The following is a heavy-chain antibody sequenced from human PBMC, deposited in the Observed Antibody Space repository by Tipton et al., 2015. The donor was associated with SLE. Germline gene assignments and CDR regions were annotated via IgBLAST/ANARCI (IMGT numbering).Heavy chain of an antibody. CDR1: GDSISSGTYY. V-gene: IGHV4-61*02. Sequence: TLSLTCTVSGDSISSGTYYWNWIRQPAGKPLGWIGRVYYSGSTNYNPSLKSRVTLSPDTSKNQFSLKLTSVTAADTALYYCARGGFDWGFPYFDFWGQGVLVTVS. CDR3: ARGGFDWGFPYFDF. D-gene: IGHD3-9*01. CDR2: VYYSGST. J-gene: IGHJ4*02.